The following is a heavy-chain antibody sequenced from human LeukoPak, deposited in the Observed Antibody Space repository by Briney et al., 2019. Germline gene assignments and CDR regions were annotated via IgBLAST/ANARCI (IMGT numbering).Heavy chain of an antibody. D-gene: IGHD3-22*01. CDR1: GFTVSSNY. Sequence: GGSLRLSCAASGFTVSSNYMSWVRQAPGKGLEWVSVIYSGGSTYYAGSVKGRFTISRDNSKNTLYLQMNSLRAEDTAVYYCARDRRRSVVVSYYFDHWGQGTLVTVSS. CDR3: ARDRRRSVVVSYYFDH. J-gene: IGHJ4*02. CDR2: IYSGGST. V-gene: IGHV3-53*01.